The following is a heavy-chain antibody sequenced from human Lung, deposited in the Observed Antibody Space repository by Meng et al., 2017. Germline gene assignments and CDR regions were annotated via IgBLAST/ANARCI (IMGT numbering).Heavy chain of an antibody. CDR2: ISYSGST. Sequence: HVATPQPAQPSRPLSRPRAVSWASITDTHVWVSLRQVHGKGLEGIRGISYSGSTVYRPSLQGRVSISLDKSNNEFSLKLTSVTAADTAVYYCARETLRELGLFHYWGHGILVTVSS. CDR3: ARETLRELGLFHY. V-gene: IGHV4-4*02. CDR1: WASITDTHV. D-gene: IGHD1-7*01. J-gene: IGHJ4*01.